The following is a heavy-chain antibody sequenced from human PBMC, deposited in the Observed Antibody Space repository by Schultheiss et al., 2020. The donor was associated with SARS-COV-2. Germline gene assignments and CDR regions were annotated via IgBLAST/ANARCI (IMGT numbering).Heavy chain of an antibody. CDR3: ARGDHHITVTTLYY. Sequence: GGSLRLSCAASEFTFSTYAIHWVRQAPGKGLEWVAVIWYDGSNKYYADSVKGRFTISRDNSKNTLYLQMNSLRAEDTAVYYCARGDHHITVTTLYYWGQGTLVTVSS. D-gene: IGHD4-17*01. V-gene: IGHV3-33*08. CDR2: IWYDGSNK. J-gene: IGHJ4*02. CDR1: EFTFSTYA.